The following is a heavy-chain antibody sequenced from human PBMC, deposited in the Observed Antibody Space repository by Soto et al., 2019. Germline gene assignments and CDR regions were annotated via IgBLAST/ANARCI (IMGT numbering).Heavy chain of an antibody. CDR2: IYYSGST. CDR3: ASTGYCSGGSCYPSRGFDY. CDR1: GGSISSSSYY. J-gene: IGHJ4*02. D-gene: IGHD2-15*01. Sequence: SETLSLTCTVSGGSISSSSYYWGWIRQPPGKGLEWIGSIYYSGSTYYNPSLRSRVTISVDTSKNQFSLKLSSVTAADTAVYYCASTGYCSGGSCYPSRGFDYWGQGTLVTVSS. V-gene: IGHV4-39*01.